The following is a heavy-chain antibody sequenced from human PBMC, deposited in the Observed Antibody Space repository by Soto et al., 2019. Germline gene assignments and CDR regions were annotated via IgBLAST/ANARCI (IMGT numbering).Heavy chain of an antibody. V-gene: IGHV3-30*18. CDR1: GLTFSSYG. CDR3: AKDSRRGYSYGLFDY. D-gene: IGHD5-18*01. Sequence: GGSLRLSCAASGLTFSSYGMHWVRQAPGKGLEWVAVISYDGSNKYYADSVKGRFTISRDNSKNTLYLQMNSLRAEDTAVYYCAKDSRRGYSYGLFDYWGQGTLVTVSS. J-gene: IGHJ4*02. CDR2: ISYDGSNK.